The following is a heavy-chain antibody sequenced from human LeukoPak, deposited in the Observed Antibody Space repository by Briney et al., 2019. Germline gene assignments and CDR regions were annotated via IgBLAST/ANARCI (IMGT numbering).Heavy chain of an antibody. V-gene: IGHV4-30-4*01. J-gene: IGHJ3*02. D-gene: IGHD1-26*01. CDR3: ALAGSGSDAFDI. CDR1: GGFISSNDYY. CDR2: IYYSGST. Sequence: PSQTLSLTCTVSGGFISSNDYYWSWIRQPPGKGLEWIGYIYYSGSTYYNPSLKSRVTISVDTSKNQFSLKLSSVTAADTAVYYCALAGSGSDAFDIWGQGTMVTVSS.